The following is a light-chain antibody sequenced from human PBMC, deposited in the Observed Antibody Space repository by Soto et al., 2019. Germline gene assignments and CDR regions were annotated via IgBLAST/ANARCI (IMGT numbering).Light chain of an antibody. J-gene: IGKJ1*01. CDR3: QQYNTYST. Sequence: DIQMTQSPSSLSASVGDRVTITCQASQDIKNYLNWYQQKSGKAPKLLNYDASDLETGVPSRFSGSGSGTDFTFTINSLQPDDFATYFCQQYNTYSTFGQGTKVDIK. CDR1: QDIKNY. V-gene: IGKV1-33*01. CDR2: DAS.